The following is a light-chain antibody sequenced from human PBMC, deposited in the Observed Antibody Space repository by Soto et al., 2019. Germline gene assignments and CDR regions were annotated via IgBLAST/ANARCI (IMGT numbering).Light chain of an antibody. CDR3: QHWSSSPRT. CDR1: QSLTNSR. CDR2: GGS. V-gene: IGKV3-20*01. J-gene: IGKJ2*01. Sequence: EIVLTQSPGTLSLSPGERATLSCRASQSLTNSRLAWYQQKPGQAPKVLIYGGSNRATGIPDRFSGSGSGTDFTLTISRLEPEDFAVYYCQHWSSSPRTFGQGTKLEIK.